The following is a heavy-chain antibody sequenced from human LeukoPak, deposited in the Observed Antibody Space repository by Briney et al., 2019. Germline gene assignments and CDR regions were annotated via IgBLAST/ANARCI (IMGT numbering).Heavy chain of an antibody. CDR2: ISSSSSYI. V-gene: IGHV3-21*01. CDR3: ARDHYCDSSGYYPLYDY. Sequence: GGSLRLSCAASGFTFSSYSMNWVRQAPGKGLEWVSSISSSSSYIYYADSVKGRFTISRDNAKNSLYLQMNSLRAEDTAVYYCARDHYCDSSGYYPLYDYWGQGTLVTVSS. CDR1: GFTFSSYS. D-gene: IGHD3-22*01. J-gene: IGHJ4*02.